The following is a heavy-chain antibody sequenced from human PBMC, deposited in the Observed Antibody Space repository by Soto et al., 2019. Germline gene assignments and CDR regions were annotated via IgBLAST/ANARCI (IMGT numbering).Heavy chain of an antibody. D-gene: IGHD3-3*01. CDR1: GYPVTAYY. J-gene: IGHJ3*02. Sequence: QLHLVQSGAVVKKPGASVTVSCSASGYPVTAYYMHWVRQAPGRGLEWMGGINPATGATKYTQTFQGRVTRTRDTSTSTLFMELSGLTSEDTAVFCGARGGGVGVAGSAAFDMWGQGTLVTVSS. V-gene: IGHV1-2*02. CDR2: INPATGAT. CDR3: ARGGGVGVAGSAAFDM.